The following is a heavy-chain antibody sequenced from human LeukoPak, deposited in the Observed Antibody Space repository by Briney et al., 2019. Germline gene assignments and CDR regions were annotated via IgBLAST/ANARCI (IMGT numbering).Heavy chain of an antibody. V-gene: IGHV3-11*01. CDR1: GFSFSDYY. CDR2: IVGSGSTT. D-gene: IGHD4-11*01. CDR3: VRGNYGFDY. Sequence: PGGSLRLSCAASGFSFSDYYMSWIRQAPGKGLECVSTIVGSGSTTDYADSVKGRFTISRDNAKSSLYLQMNSLRAEDTAVYYCVRGNYGFDYWGQGTLVTVSS. J-gene: IGHJ4*02.